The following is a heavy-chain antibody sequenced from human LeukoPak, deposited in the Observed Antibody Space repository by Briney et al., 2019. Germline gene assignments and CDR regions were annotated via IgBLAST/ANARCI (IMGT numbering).Heavy chain of an antibody. D-gene: IGHD3-22*01. CDR1: GGTFSSYA. CDR2: IIPIFGTA. CDR3: AREVYDSSGNAFDI. J-gene: IGHJ3*02. V-gene: IGHV1-69*13. Sequence: ASVKVSCKASGGTFSSYAISWVRQAPGQGLEWMGGIIPIFGTANYAQKFQGRVTITADESTSTAYMELSSLRSEDTAVYYCAREVYDSSGNAFDIWGQGTMVTVSS.